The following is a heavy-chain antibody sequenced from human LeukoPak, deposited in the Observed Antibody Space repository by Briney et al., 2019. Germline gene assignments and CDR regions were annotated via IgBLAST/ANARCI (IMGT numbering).Heavy chain of an antibody. CDR3: ARCLYDYGDYVDY. Sequence: GPVKVSCKASGGTFSSYAISWVRQAPGQGLEWMGWISAYNGNTNYAQKLQGRVTMTTDTSTSTAYMELRSLRSDDTAVYYCARCLYDYGDYVDYWGQGTLVTVSS. J-gene: IGHJ4*02. CDR2: ISAYNGNT. V-gene: IGHV1-18*01. CDR1: GGTFSSYA. D-gene: IGHD4-17*01.